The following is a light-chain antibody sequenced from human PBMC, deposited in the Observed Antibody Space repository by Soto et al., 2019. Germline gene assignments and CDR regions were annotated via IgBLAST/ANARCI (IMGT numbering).Light chain of an antibody. CDR3: SSYTSSSTV. CDR1: SSDVGGYNY. Sequence: QSALTQPASVSGSPGQTITISCTGTSSDVGGYNYVSWYQQHPGKAPKLMIYDVSNRPSGVSNRFSGSKSGNTASLTISGHQAEDEADYYCSSYTSSSTVFGTETKVTVL. J-gene: IGLJ1*01. CDR2: DVS. V-gene: IGLV2-14*01.